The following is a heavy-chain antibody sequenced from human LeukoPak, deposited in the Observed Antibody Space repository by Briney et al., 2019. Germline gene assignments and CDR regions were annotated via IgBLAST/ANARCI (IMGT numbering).Heavy chain of an antibody. CDR2: IYYSGST. CDR3: ARVSDSSGYLFDY. J-gene: IGHJ4*02. D-gene: IGHD3-22*01. V-gene: IGHV4-31*11. CDR1: GGSFSGYY. Sequence: SETLSLTCAVYGGSFSGYYWSWIRQHPGKGLEWIGYIYYSGSTYYNPSLKSRVTISVDTSKNQFSLKLSSVTAADTAVYYCARVSDSSGYLFDYWGQGTLVTVSS.